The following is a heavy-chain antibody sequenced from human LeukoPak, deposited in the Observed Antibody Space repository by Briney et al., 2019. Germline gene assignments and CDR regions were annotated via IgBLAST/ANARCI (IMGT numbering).Heavy chain of an antibody. J-gene: IGHJ4*02. CDR2: INHSGSP. Sequence: PSETLSLTCAVFSGSFSGFYWSWIRQSPGKGLEWIGEINHSGSPDYNPSLKSRVTISVDTSKNQFSLKLTSVTAADTAVYYCTRGSRENYPATDYWGQGTLVTVSS. CDR3: TRGSRENYPATDY. D-gene: IGHD1-7*01. CDR1: SGSFSGFY. V-gene: IGHV4-34*01.